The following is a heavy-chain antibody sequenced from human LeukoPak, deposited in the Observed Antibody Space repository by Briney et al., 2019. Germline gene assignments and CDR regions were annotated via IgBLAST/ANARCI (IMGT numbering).Heavy chain of an antibody. V-gene: IGHV3-74*01. CDR1: GFTFSNYM. J-gene: IGHJ4*02. CDR3: LRDLNWSLDQ. D-gene: IGHD1-20*01. Sequence: GGSLRLSCAASGFTFSNYMMHWVRQAPGKGLVWVSRIKSDGITITYTDSVKGRFTISRDNAKNTLYLQMNSLRAEDTAVYYCLRDLNWSLDQWGQGTLVTVSS. CDR2: IKSDGITI.